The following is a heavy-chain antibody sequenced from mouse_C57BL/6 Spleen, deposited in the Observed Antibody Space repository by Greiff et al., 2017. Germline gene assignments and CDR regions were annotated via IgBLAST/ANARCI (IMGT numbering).Heavy chain of an antibody. CDR2: IDPANGNT. Sequence: VQLQQSVAELVRPGASVKLSCTASGFNIKNTYMHWVKQRPEQGLEWIGRIDPANGNTKYAPKFQGKATITADTSSNTAYLQLSSLTSEDTAISYWARNYYGSRHARNDWGQGTSVTVSS. CDR3: ARNYYGSRHARND. J-gene: IGHJ4*01. V-gene: IGHV14-3*01. CDR1: GFNIKNTY. D-gene: IGHD1-1*01.